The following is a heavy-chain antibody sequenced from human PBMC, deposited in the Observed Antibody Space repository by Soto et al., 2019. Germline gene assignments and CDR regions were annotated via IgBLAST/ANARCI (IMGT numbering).Heavy chain of an antibody. V-gene: IGHV4-39*01. Sequence: SETLSLTCTVSGGSISSSRYYWGWIRQPPGKGLEWIGSIYYSGSTYYNPSLKSRVTISVDTSKNQFSLKLSSVTAADTAVYYCARLGTYYDFWSGYLINYYYYYYMDVWGKGTTVTVSS. CDR2: IYYSGST. J-gene: IGHJ6*03. CDR1: GGSISSSRYY. CDR3: ARLGTYYDFWSGYLINYYYYYYMDV. D-gene: IGHD3-3*01.